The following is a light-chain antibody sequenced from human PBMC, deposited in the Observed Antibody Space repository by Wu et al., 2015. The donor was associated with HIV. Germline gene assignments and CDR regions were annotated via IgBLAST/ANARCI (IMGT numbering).Light chain of an antibody. J-gene: IGKJ1*01. Sequence: IVMTQSPATLSVSPGERATLSCRTSESVGSSLAWYQQKPGQSPRLLICGASTRATGIPARFSGHGSGTQFTLTISSLQSEDSAVYYCQQYNDWPPGTFGQGTKVEIK. V-gene: IGKV3-15*01. CDR1: ESVGSS. CDR2: GAS. CDR3: QQYNDWPPGT.